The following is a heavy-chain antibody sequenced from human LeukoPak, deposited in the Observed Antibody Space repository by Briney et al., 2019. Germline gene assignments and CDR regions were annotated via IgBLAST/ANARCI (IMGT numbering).Heavy chain of an antibody. V-gene: IGHV3-21*01. CDR1: GFTFSSYS. J-gene: IGHJ4*02. CDR3: ARLIYTANFDY. Sequence: GGSLRLSCAASGFTFSSYSMNWVRQAPGKGVEWVSSISSSSSYIYYADSVKGRFTISRDNAKNSLYLQMNRLRAEDTAVYYCARLIYTANFDYWGQGTLVTVSS. CDR2: ISSSSSYI. D-gene: IGHD2-2*02.